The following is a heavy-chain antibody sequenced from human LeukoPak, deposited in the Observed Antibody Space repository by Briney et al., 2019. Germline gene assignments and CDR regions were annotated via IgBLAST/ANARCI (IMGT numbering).Heavy chain of an antibody. CDR1: GYSISSGYY. CDR2: IYHSGST. D-gene: IGHD4-17*01. CDR3: ARVYGDFYFDY. Sequence: PSETLSLTCAVSGYSISSGYYWGWIRQPPGKGLEWIGSIYHSGSTYYNPSLKSRVTISVDTSKNQFSLKLSSVTAADTAVYYCARVYGDFYFDYWGQGTLVTVSS. J-gene: IGHJ4*02. V-gene: IGHV4-38-2*01.